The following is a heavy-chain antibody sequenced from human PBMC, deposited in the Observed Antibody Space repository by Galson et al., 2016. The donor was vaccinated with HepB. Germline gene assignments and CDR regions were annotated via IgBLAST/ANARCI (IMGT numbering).Heavy chain of an antibody. D-gene: IGHD6-13*01. CDR1: GYTFTSYG. CDR2: ISAYSGNT. J-gene: IGHJ4*02. CDR3: ARRGAAAGGWYC. V-gene: IGHV1-18*01. Sequence: SVKVSCKASGYTFTSYGISWVRQAPGQGLEWMGWISAYSGNTNYAQKLQGRFTMTTDTSTSTAYLELRSLRSDDTAVYYCARRGAAAGGWYCWGQGTLVTVPS.